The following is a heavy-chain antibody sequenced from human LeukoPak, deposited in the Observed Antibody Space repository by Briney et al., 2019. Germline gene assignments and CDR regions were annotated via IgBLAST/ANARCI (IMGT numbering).Heavy chain of an antibody. J-gene: IGHJ5*02. Sequence: GGSLRLSCAASGFSFGSYWMHWVRQAPGTGLEWVASIKQDGSEKLYGASVRGRFTVSRDNARNSLYLNMKTLRSEDTALYYCAIAGEDYSDTAGYGGFGPWGQGTLVIVSS. CDR3: AIAGEDYSDTAGYGGFGP. CDR2: IKQDGSEK. CDR1: GFSFGSYW. D-gene: IGHD3-22*01. V-gene: IGHV3-7*01.